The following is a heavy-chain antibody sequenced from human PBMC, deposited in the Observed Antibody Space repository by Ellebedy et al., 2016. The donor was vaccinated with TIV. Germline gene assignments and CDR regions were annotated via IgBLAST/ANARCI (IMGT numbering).Heavy chain of an antibody. Sequence: PGGSLRLSCAASGFTFTSRGMHWVRQAPGKGLEWVAFVSSDGSNRYYADSVEGRFSISKDSVKNTLFLHMNSLKTDDTAVYYCVKDSETRWFEEGDHWGQGTLVTVSS. V-gene: IGHV3-30*02. CDR3: VKDSETRWFEEGDH. CDR2: VSSDGSNR. D-gene: IGHD3-10*01. CDR1: GFTFTSRG. J-gene: IGHJ4*02.